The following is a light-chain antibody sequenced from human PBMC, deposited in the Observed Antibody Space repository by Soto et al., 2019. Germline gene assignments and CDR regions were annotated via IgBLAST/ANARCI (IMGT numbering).Light chain of an antibody. J-gene: IGLJ3*02. CDR1: SSDVGGYKY. CDR2: EVT. CDR3: SSFTSSNTWV. Sequence: QPVLTQPASVSGSPGQSITISCTGTSSDVGGYKYVSWYQQHPDKAPKLMIYEVTNRPSGVSNRFSGSKSGNTASLTISGLQAEDEADYYCSSFTSSNTWVFGGGTKLTVL. V-gene: IGLV2-14*01.